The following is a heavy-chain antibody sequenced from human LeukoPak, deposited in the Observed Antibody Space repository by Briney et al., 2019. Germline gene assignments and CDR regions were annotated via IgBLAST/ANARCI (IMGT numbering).Heavy chain of an antibody. CDR2: ISWNSGNM. Sequence: SLRLSCAASGFTFDDYAVHWVRQDRGRCRGCVSGISWNSGNMGYADSVRGRFTISRDNAKNSLYLQMNSLRAEDTALYYCAKSSCSSTNCYISDNWGQGTLVTVSS. J-gene: IGHJ4*02. CDR3: AKSSCSSTNCYISDN. CDR1: GFTFDDYA. D-gene: IGHD2-2*02. V-gene: IGHV3-9*01.